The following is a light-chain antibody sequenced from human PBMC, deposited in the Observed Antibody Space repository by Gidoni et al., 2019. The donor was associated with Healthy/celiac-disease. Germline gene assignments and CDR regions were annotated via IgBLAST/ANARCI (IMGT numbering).Light chain of an antibody. CDR3: QQFNNYLWT. Sequence: AIQLTQSPSSLSASVGDRVTITCRASQGISSALAWYQQKPGKATKLLIYDASSLESGVPSRFRGSGSGTDFTLTISSLQPADFATYYCQQFNNYLWTFGQGTKVEIK. J-gene: IGKJ1*01. V-gene: IGKV1D-13*01. CDR1: QGISSA. CDR2: DAS.